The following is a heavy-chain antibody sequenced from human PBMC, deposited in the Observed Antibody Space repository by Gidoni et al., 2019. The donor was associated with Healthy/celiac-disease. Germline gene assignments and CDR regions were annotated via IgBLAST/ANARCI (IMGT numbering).Heavy chain of an antibody. CDR1: GFTFDDYA. V-gene: IGHV3-9*01. CDR2: ISWNSGSI. CDR3: AKASLGNHGAFDI. J-gene: IGHJ3*02. D-gene: IGHD3-16*01. Sequence: EVQLVESGGRLVQPGRSLRLSCAASGFTFDDYAMHWVRQAPGKGLEWVSGISWNSGSIGYADSVKGRFTISRDNAKNSLYLQMNSLRAEDTALYYCAKASLGNHGAFDIWGQGTMVTVSS.